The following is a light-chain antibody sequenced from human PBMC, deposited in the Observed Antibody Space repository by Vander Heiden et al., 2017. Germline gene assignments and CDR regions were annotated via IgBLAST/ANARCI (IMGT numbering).Light chain of an antibody. CDR2: CAS. CDR3: QQYKTWPHLT. CDR1: QSVSSN. J-gene: IGKJ3*01. V-gene: IGKV3-15*01. Sequence: EILITHSTATLVVSTGERATLYCRASQSVSSNLAWYKQNRGQAPRFLIYCASTRATGIPARFSGSGSGTEFTLTISSMQSEAFAVYYCQQYKTWPHLTFGPGTKVDI.